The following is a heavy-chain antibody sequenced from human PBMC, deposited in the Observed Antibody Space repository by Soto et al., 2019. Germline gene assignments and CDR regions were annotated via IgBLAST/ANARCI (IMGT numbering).Heavy chain of an antibody. Sequence: QVQLVQSGAEVRKPGSSVRVSCKASGGTFDAYTITWVRQAPGQGLEWMGGIIPLFGTANYAQKIQGRVTITADESTTTAHMELSSLRSEDTPVYCCARLGTKAMDVWGQGHTVTISS. CDR1: GGTFDAYT. J-gene: IGHJ6*02. CDR3: ARLGTKAMDV. D-gene: IGHD2-2*01. V-gene: IGHV1-69*01. CDR2: IIPLFGTA.